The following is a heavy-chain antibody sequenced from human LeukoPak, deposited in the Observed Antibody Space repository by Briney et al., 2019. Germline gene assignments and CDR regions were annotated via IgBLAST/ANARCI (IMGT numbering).Heavy chain of an antibody. CDR2: IIPIFGGS. CDR1: GGTFTTSP. J-gene: IGHJ4*02. D-gene: IGHD6-19*01. V-gene: IGHV1-69*02. Sequence: GASVKVSCKASGGTFTTSPVSWVRQAPGQGLEWMGRIIPIFGGSNHAHKFQGRVTITADKSTTTVFMELTSLRFEDTAVYYCARTDRPFSNGCDYWGQGTLVTVSS. CDR3: ARTDRPFSNGCDY.